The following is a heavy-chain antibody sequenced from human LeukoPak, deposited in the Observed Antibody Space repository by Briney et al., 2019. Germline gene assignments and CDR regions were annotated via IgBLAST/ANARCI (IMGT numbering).Heavy chain of an antibody. CDR3: ASLQNVDDFWSGYYPIAHAFDI. D-gene: IGHD3-3*01. CDR1: GGSISSYY. CDR2: IYYSGST. Sequence: PSETPSLTCTVSGGSISSYYWSWIRQPPGKGLEWIGYIYYSGSTNYNPSLKSRVTISVDTSKNQFSLKLSSVTAADTAVYYCASLQNVDDFWSGYYPIAHAFDIWGQGTVVTVSS. V-gene: IGHV4-59*08. J-gene: IGHJ3*02.